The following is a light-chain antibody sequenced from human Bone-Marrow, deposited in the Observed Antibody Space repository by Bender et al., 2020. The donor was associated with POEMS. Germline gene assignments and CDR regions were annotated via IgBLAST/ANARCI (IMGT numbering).Light chain of an antibody. CDR2: KND. J-gene: IGLJ1*01. Sequence: QSVLTQPPSASGTHGQSVIISCSGSDSNIGSNFVHWYQQVPGTAPKLLLYKNDQRPSGVPARFSGSKSGNTATLTISGAQPVDEADYYCQAWDTNKGVFGTGTKVTVL. CDR3: QAWDTNKGV. V-gene: IGLV1-44*01. CDR1: DSNIGSNF.